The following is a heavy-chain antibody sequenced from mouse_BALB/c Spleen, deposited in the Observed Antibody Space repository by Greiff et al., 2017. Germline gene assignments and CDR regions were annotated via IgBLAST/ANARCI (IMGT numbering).Heavy chain of an antibody. J-gene: IGHJ2*01. Sequence: EVHLVESGGGLVKPGGSLKLSCAASGFTFSSYAMSWVRQTPEKRLEWVASISSGGSTYYPDSVKGRFTISRDNARNILYLQMSSLRSEDTAMYYCARGMITTIPFDYWGQGTTLTVSS. CDR2: ISSGGST. CDR1: GFTFSSYA. D-gene: IGHD2-4*01. CDR3: ARGMITTIPFDY. V-gene: IGHV5-6-5*01.